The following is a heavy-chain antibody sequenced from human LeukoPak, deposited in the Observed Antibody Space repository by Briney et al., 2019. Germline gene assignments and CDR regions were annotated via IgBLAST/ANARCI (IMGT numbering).Heavy chain of an antibody. CDR2: INPSGGST. CDR1: GYTFTSYY. Sequence: GASVKVSSKASGYTFTSYYMHWVRQAPGQGLEWMGIINPSGGSTSYAQKFQGRVTMTRDMSTSTVYMELSSLRSEDTAVYYCAREGPKQSLDYWGQGTLVTVSS. D-gene: IGHD6-19*01. CDR3: AREGPKQSLDY. J-gene: IGHJ4*02. V-gene: IGHV1-46*01.